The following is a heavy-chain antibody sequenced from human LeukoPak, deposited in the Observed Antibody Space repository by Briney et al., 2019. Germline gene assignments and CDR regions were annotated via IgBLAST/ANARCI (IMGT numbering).Heavy chain of an antibody. D-gene: IGHD5-12*01. V-gene: IGHV3-11*01. CDR1: GFTFSEYY. Sequence: GGSLRLSCAASGFTFSEYYMSWIRQAPGEGLEWVSYISGSGSTIYYADSVKGRFTISRDNSKNTLYLQLNSLRAEDTAVYYCAKDRSTWPIDYWGQGTLVTVSS. CDR2: ISGSGSTI. J-gene: IGHJ4*02. CDR3: AKDRSTWPIDY.